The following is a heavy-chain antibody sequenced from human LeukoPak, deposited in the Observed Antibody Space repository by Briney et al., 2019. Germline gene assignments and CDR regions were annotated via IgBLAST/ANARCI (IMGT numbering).Heavy chain of an antibody. CDR2: IYHSGST. CDR3: ARVVIVGVATHPGDYYGMDV. Sequence: PSGTLSLTCAVSGGSISSSNWWSWVRQPPGKGLEWIGEIYHSGSTNYNPSLKSRVTISVDKSKNQFSLKLSSVTAADTAVYYCARVVIVGVATHPGDYYGMDVWGQGTTVTVSS. J-gene: IGHJ6*02. V-gene: IGHV4-4*02. D-gene: IGHD1-26*01. CDR1: GGSISSSNW.